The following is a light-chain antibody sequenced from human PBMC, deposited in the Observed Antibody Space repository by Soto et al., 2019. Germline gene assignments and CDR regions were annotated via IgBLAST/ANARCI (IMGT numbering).Light chain of an antibody. CDR3: QSGVT. V-gene: IGKV3-11*01. CDR1: QSFSSY. CDR2: DAS. J-gene: IGKJ5*01. Sequence: EIVLTQSPATLSLSPGERATLSCRASQSFSSYLAWYQQKPGQAPRLLIYDASNRATGIPARFSGSGSGSDFPLTISSLETEDFAVYYCQSGVTFGQGTRLEIK.